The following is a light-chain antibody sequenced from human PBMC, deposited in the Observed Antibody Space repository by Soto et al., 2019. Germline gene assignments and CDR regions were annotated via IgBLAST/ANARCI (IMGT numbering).Light chain of an antibody. J-gene: IGKJ1*01. Sequence: DIVMTQSPDSLAVSLGERATINCKSSQSVLYSSNNKNYLAWYQQKPGQPPKLLIYWASTRESGVPDRFSGSGSGTDFTLTISSLQAEDVAVYYCQQYYNPWTFGQGTKVELK. CDR3: QQYYNPWT. V-gene: IGKV4-1*01. CDR1: QSVLYSSNNKNY. CDR2: WAS.